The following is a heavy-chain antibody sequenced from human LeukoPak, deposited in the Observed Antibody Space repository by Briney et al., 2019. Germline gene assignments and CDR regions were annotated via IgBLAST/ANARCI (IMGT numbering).Heavy chain of an antibody. Sequence: PGGSPRLSCAASGFTFSSYSMNWVRQPPGKGLEWIGSIYYSGSTYYNPSLKSRVTISVDTSKNQFSLKLSSVTAADTAVYYCAICYGANEGSFDYWGQGTLVTVSS. CDR3: AICYGANEGSFDY. CDR2: IYYSGST. V-gene: IGHV4-39*05. D-gene: IGHD4-17*01. J-gene: IGHJ4*02. CDR1: GFTFSSYSMN.